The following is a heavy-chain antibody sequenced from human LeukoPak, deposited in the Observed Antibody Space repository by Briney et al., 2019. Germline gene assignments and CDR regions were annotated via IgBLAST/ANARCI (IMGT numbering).Heavy chain of an antibody. V-gene: IGHV3-48*03. CDR1: GFTFSSYE. D-gene: IGHD3-22*01. Sequence: PGGSLRLSCAASGFTFSSYEMNWVRQAPGKGLEWVSYISSSGTTIYYADSVKGRFTISRDNAKNSLYLQMNSLRAEDTAVYYCARDDSSGYYRDAFDIWGQGTMVTVSS. CDR3: ARDDSSGYYRDAFDI. CDR2: ISSSGTTI. J-gene: IGHJ3*02.